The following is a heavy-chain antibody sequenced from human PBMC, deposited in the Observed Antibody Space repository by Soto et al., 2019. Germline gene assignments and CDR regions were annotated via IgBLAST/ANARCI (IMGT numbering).Heavy chain of an antibody. J-gene: IGHJ5*01. CDR3: ARDRSATEWELPPSAYNWFDS. D-gene: IGHD1-26*01. CDR1: GGTFSSYA. Sequence: GASVKVSCKASGGTFSSYAISWVRQAPGQGLEWMGGITPIFGTANYAQKFQGRVTITAGESTSTAYMELSSLRSEDTAVYYCARDRSATEWELPPSAYNWFDSWGQGTLVTVSS. CDR2: ITPIFGTA. V-gene: IGHV1-69*13.